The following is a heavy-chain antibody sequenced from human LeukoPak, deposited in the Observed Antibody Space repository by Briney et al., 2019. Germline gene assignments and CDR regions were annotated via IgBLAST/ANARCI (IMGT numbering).Heavy chain of an antibody. CDR2: IYHNGDT. CDR3: ARDDYSNENWFDP. Sequence: SETLSLTCTVSGGSISSSSYYWSWIRQPPGKGLEWIGYIYHNGDTYYNASLKSRVTISVDTSKNQFSLKLSSVTAADTAVYYCARDDYSNENWFDPWGQGTLVTVSS. V-gene: IGHV4-30-4*08. D-gene: IGHD4-11*01. J-gene: IGHJ5*02. CDR1: GGSISSSSYY.